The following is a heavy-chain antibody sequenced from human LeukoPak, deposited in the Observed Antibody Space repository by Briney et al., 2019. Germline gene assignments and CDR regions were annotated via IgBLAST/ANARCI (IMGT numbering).Heavy chain of an antibody. J-gene: IGHJ5*02. CDR3: ARDTAMVTYWFDP. Sequence: ASVKVSCKASGYTFTGYYMHWVRHAPGQGLEWMGWINHNSGGTNYAQKFQGRVTMTRDTSISTAYMELSRLRSDDTAVYYCARDTAMVTYWFDPWGQGTLVTVSS. V-gene: IGHV1-2*02. CDR1: GYTFTGYY. CDR2: INHNSGGT. D-gene: IGHD5-18*01.